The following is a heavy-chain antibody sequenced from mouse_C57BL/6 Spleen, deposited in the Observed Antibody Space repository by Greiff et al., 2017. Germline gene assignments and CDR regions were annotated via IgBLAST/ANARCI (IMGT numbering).Heavy chain of an antibody. CDR1: GYTFTDYE. CDR3: TRSYYGYDENDAMDY. J-gene: IGHJ4*01. CDR2: IDPETGGT. Sequence: VQLQQSGAELVRPGASVTLSCKASGYTFTDYEMHWVKQTPVHGLEWIGAIDPETGGTAYNQKFKGKAILTADKSSSTAYMELRSLTSEDSAVYYCTRSYYGYDENDAMDYWGQVTSVTVSS. V-gene: IGHV1-15*01. D-gene: IGHD2-2*01.